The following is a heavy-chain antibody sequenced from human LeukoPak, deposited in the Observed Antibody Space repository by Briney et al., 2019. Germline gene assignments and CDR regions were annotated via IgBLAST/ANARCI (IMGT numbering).Heavy chain of an antibody. CDR3: ARDGEFCTSTTCYLWFDP. Sequence: ASVEVSCKASGYTFSNFGITWVRQAPGQGLEWMGWISAHNGNTNYAKKLQGRVTMTTDTSTNTAYMELRSLRSDDTAVYFCARDGEFCTSTTCYLWFDPWGQGTLVTVSS. CDR1: GYTFSNFG. J-gene: IGHJ5*02. CDR2: ISAHNGNT. V-gene: IGHV1-18*04. D-gene: IGHD2-2*01.